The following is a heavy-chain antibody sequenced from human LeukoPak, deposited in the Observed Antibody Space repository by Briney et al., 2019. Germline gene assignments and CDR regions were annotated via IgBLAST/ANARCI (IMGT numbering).Heavy chain of an antibody. CDR2: ISGSGVST. J-gene: IGHJ4*02. Sequence: PGGSLRLSCAASGFTFSSYAMNWVRHAPGRGLEWVSTISGSGVSTYYADSVKGRFTISRDNSKNTLYLQMKSLRAEDTAVYYCAKRDSTGWYSDYWGQGTLVTVSS. CDR1: GFTFSSYA. V-gene: IGHV3-23*01. CDR3: AKRDSTGWYSDY. D-gene: IGHD6-19*01.